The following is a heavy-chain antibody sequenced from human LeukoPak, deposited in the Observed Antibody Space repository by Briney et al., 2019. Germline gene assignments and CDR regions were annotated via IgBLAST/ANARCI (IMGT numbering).Heavy chain of an antibody. Sequence: ESGPTLWKPTQTLTLTCTFSGFSLSTSGVGVGWIRQPPGKALEGLALFYWNDCKRYIPPLKSRLTITQDTSKNQVVLTMTHMDPVETAAYYCAHSRNYYDSSGYYYEGDAFDIWGQGTMVTVSS. CDR3: AHSRNYYDSSGYYYEGDAFDI. V-gene: IGHV2-5*01. CDR2: FYWNDCK. D-gene: IGHD3-22*01. CDR1: GFSLSTSGVG. J-gene: IGHJ3*02.